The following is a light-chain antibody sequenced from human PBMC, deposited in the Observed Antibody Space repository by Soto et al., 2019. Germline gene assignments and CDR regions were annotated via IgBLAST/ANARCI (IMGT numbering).Light chain of an antibody. CDR1: QSISSW. J-gene: IGKJ1*01. V-gene: IGKV1-5*01. CDR2: DAS. CDR3: QQYKSYWT. Sequence: DIQMTQSPSTLSAAVGDGVSITCRASQSISSWLAWYQQKPGKAPNLLIYDASSLESGVPSRFSGSGSGTEFTLTINSLQPDDFATYYCQQYKSYWTFGQGTKVDIK.